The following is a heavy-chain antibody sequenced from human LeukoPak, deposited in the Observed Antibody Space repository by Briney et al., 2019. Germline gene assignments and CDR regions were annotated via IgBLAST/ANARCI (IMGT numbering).Heavy chain of an antibody. J-gene: IGHJ4*02. CDR3: ARDVGTTGWHTFDY. CDR2: TYYRSKWYN. Sequence: SQTLSLTCALSGDSVSSNNGAWNWIRQSPSRGLEWLGRTYYRSKWYNDYAGSLISRITISPDTSKNQFSLQLYSVTPEDTAVYYCARDVGTTGWHTFDYWGQGTLVTVSS. CDR1: GDSVSSNNGA. V-gene: IGHV6-1*01. D-gene: IGHD3-9*01.